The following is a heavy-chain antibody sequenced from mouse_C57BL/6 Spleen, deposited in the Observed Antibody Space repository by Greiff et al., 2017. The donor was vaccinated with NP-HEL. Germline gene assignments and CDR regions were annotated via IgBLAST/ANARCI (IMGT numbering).Heavy chain of an antibody. CDR1: GFTFSSYG. Sequence: DVQLQESGGDLVKPGGSLKLSCAASGFTFSSYGMSWVRQTPDKRLEWVATISSGGSYTYYPDSVKGRFTISRDNAKNTLYLQMSSLKSEDTAMYYCARREGTPAWFAYWGQGTLVTVSA. J-gene: IGHJ3*01. D-gene: IGHD2-14*01. V-gene: IGHV5-6*02. CDR2: ISSGGSYT. CDR3: ARREGTPAWFAY.